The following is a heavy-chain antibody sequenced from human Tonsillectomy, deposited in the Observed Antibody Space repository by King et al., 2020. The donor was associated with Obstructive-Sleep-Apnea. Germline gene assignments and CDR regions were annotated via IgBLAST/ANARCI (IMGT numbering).Heavy chain of an antibody. Sequence: QVQLVESGGGVVQPGRSLRLSCAASGFTFSSYGMHWVRLAPGKGLEWVAVIWYDGSNKYYADSVKGRFTISRDNSKNTLYLQMNSLRAEDTAVYYCARDYDMPLGGYYYGMDVWGQGTTVTVSS. CDR3: ARDYDMPLGGYYYGMDV. D-gene: IGHD3-9*01. J-gene: IGHJ6*02. V-gene: IGHV3-33*01. CDR2: IWYDGSNK. CDR1: GFTFSSYG.